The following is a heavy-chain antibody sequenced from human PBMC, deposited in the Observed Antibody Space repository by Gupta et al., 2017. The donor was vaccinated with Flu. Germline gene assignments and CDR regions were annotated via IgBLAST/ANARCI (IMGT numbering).Heavy chain of an antibody. CDR2: INWRGDTI. CDR1: VFTLRNQD. J-gene: IGHJ4*02. Sequence: VQLEESGGGLVHPGGSRRLSRVASVFTLRNQDMNWVRQTSGRGLEWVSRINWRGDTIDYADAVKGRFTISKDNFKNILYLEMNSLRVEDTAVYYCAKDHVGLWNFDLWGQGTQVTVSS. V-gene: IGHV3-23*04. D-gene: IGHD3-3*01. CDR3: AKDHVGLWNFDL.